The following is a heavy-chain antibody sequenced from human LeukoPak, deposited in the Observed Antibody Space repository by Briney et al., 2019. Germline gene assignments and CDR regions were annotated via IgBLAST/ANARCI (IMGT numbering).Heavy chain of an antibody. CDR3: AKDRGYDRYYFDY. Sequence: GRSLKLSCAASGFTFSSYGMHWVRQAPGKGLEWVAVIWYDGSNKYYADSVKGRFTISRDNSKNTLYLQMNSLRAEDTAVYYCAKDRGYDRYYFDYWGQGTLVTVSS. CDR1: GFTFSSYG. J-gene: IGHJ4*02. CDR2: IWYDGSNK. D-gene: IGHD3-10*01. V-gene: IGHV3-33*06.